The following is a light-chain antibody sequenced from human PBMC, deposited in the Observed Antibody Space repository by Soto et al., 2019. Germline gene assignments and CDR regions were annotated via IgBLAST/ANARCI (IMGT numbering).Light chain of an antibody. CDR1: SGHSTYI. Sequence: QSVLTQSSSASASLGSSVKLTCTLSSGHSTYIIAWHQQQPGKAPRYLMKLESSGRYNKGSGVPGRFSGSSSGADRYLTISSLQFEDEADYFCETWDSNTRVFGGGTKLTVL. J-gene: IGLJ2*01. V-gene: IGLV4-60*02. CDR3: ETWDSNTRV. CDR2: LESSGRY.